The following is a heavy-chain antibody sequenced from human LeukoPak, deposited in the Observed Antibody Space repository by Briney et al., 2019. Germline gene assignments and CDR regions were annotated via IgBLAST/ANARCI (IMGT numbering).Heavy chain of an antibody. V-gene: IGHV5-51*01. J-gene: IGHJ4*02. CDR3: ARLYDILTGNSFDF. Sequence: GESLKISCKGSGYIFNSYRIGWVRQMPGKGLEWVGIIYPGDSDTRYSPSFEGQVTISADKSISTAYLQWSSLKASDTAMYYCARLYDILTGNSFDFWGQGTLVTVSS. D-gene: IGHD3-9*01. CDR1: GYIFNSYR. CDR2: IYPGDSDT.